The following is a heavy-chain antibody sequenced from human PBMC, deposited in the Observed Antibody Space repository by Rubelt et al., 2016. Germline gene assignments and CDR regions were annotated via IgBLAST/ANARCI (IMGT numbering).Heavy chain of an antibody. CDR2: IYYSGSS. D-gene: IGHD5-18*01. V-gene: IGHV4-39*01. CDR3: ARHRDTAMVYYFDY. CDR1: GGSICSSSYY. Sequence: QVQLQQWGAGLLKPSETLSLTCTVSGGSICSSSYYWGWIRQPPGKGLEWIGSIYYSGSSYYNPSLKGRVTIFVETSKNTFSLKLSSVTAADTAVYYCARHRDTAMVYYFDYWGQGTLVTVSS. J-gene: IGHJ4*02.